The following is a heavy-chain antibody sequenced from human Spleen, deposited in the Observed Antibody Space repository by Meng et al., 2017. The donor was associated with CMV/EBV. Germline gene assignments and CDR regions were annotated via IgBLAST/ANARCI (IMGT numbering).Heavy chain of an antibody. V-gene: IGHV1-2*02. CDR1: GYTFTGYH. CDR3: ARAGGYCSSTSCYLFRY. J-gene: IGHJ4*02. CDR2: INPNNDFT. Sequence: ASVKVSCKASGYTFTGYHLHWVRQAPGQGLEWMGWINPNNDFTNFALKFQDRVTMTRDTSINTAYMDLSRLRSDDTAVYYCARAGGYCSSTSCYLFRYWGQGTLVTVSS. D-gene: IGHD2-2*01.